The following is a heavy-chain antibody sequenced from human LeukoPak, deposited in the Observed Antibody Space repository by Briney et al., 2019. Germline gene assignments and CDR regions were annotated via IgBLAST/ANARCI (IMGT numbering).Heavy chain of an antibody. D-gene: IGHD6-13*01. Sequence: SETLSLTCTVSGGSISSYYWSCIRQPPGKGLEWIGYIYYSGSTNYNPSLKSRVTISVDTSKNQFSLKLSSVTAADTAVYYCARGRSSSWYPGDYWGQGTLVTVSS. CDR2: IYYSGST. V-gene: IGHV4-59*01. CDR3: ARGRSSSWYPGDY. J-gene: IGHJ4*02. CDR1: GGSISSYY.